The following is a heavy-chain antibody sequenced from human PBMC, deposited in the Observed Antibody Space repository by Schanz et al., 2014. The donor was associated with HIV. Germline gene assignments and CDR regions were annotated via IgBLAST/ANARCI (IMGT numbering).Heavy chain of an antibody. Sequence: VQLLESGGGLVQPGGSLRLSCAASGFTFSSYGMLWVRQAPGKGLEWVALISYDGKYKFYGDSVKGRFTISRDNSKNTLYLQMDSLRSEDTAVYYCARGHTSGLFQGGPDSWGQGTLVTVSS. V-gene: IGHV3-30*03. CDR1: GFTFSSYG. CDR3: ARGHTSGLFQGGPDS. J-gene: IGHJ4*02. CDR2: ISYDGKYK. D-gene: IGHD6-19*01.